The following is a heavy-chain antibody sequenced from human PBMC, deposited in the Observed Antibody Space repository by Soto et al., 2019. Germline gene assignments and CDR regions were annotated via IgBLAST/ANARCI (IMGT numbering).Heavy chain of an antibody. CDR2: ISYDETNK. Sequence: QVQLVESGGGVVQPGRSLRLSCAASGFTFSTYGMHWVRQAPGKGLEWVAVISYDETNKYYADSVKGRFTISGDNSKNRLYLEMSSLRAEDTSIYYCAKRSCYYFDSWGQGTLVTVSS. CDR1: GFTFSTYG. D-gene: IGHD3-3*01. CDR3: AKRSCYYFDS. V-gene: IGHV3-30*18. J-gene: IGHJ4*02.